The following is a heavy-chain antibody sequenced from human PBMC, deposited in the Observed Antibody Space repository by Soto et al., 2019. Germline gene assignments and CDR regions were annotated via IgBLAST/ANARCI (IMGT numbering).Heavy chain of an antibody. D-gene: IGHD6-19*01. CDR2: IIPIFGTA. CDR1: GGTFSSYA. CDR3: ARDLSSGPMGGYFDY. V-gene: IGHV1-69*01. Sequence: QVQLVQSGAEVKKPGSSVKVSCKASGGTFSSYAISWVRQAPGQGLEWMGGIIPIFGTANYALKFQGRVTSTADESTSTAYMEVSRLRSEDRAVSYCARDLSSGPMGGYFDYWGQGTLVTVSS. J-gene: IGHJ4*02.